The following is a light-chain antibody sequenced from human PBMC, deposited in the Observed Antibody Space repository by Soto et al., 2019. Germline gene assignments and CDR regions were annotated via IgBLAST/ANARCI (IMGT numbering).Light chain of an antibody. J-gene: IGKJ3*01. CDR1: QSVSNNY. CDR2: GAF. Sequence: ELVLTQSPGTLSLSPGERATLSCRASQSVSNNYLDWYQQRPGQAPRLLIYGAFTSATGIPDSCSGSGSVTDLTLTISRLEPEDFAVYYWQQYGISPLAFGPGTKVDIK. CDR3: QQYGISPLA. V-gene: IGKV3-20*01.